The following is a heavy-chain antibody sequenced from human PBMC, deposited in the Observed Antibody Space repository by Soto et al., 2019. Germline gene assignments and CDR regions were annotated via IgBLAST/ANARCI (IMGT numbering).Heavy chain of an antibody. J-gene: IGHJ1*01. CDR1: GGYVIGGD. D-gene: IGHD3-10*01. Sequence: PSETLCLTCTVAGGYVIGGDWIWIQQQPGKGLENIVYIYRGSTNYNPSLKSRVTISVDTSKNQFSLKLTSVTAADTAVYYCGRDGSQRPATYWGQGTLVTSPQ. CDR2: IYRGST. V-gene: IGHV4-59*02. CDR3: GRDGSQRPATY.